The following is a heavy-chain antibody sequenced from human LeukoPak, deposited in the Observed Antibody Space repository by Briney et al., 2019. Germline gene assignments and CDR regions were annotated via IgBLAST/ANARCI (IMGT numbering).Heavy chain of an antibody. V-gene: IGHV3-30*02. Sequence: GGSLRLSCAASGFTFTTYGMHWVRQAPGKGLEWVACIYPDGINKDYADSVKGRFTISRDSSKNTVFLQMNNLRADDTAVYFCAKEKRLRFDSWGQGTLVTVSS. CDR3: AKEKRLRFDS. CDR1: GFTFTTYG. CDR2: IYPDGINK. J-gene: IGHJ4*02. D-gene: IGHD6-25*01.